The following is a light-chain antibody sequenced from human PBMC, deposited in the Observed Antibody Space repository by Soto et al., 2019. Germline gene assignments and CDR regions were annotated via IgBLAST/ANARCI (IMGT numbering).Light chain of an antibody. CDR3: QQYGHSPFT. CDR2: GAS. CDR1: QSVSSNS. J-gene: IGKJ3*01. Sequence: EIVLTQSPGTLSLSPGERATLSCRSSQSVSSNSLAWYQQKPGHAPSILIYGASSRATGIPDRFSGSGSGADFTLTITRLEPEDFAVYYCQQYGHSPFTFGPGTKVHIK. V-gene: IGKV3-20*01.